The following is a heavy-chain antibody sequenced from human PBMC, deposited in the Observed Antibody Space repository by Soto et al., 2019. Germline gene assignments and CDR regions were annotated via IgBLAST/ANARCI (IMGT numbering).Heavy chain of an antibody. V-gene: IGHV4-39*01. CDR2: IYYSGST. Sequence: SETLSLTCAVSGGSISSSSYYWGWIRQPPGKGLEWIGSIYYSGSTYYNPSLKSRVTISVDTSKNQFSLKLSSVTAADTAVYYCARQDIVVVPAASGDDYWGQGILVTVSS. CDR1: GGSISSSSYY. D-gene: IGHD2-2*01. J-gene: IGHJ4*02. CDR3: ARQDIVVVPAASGDDY.